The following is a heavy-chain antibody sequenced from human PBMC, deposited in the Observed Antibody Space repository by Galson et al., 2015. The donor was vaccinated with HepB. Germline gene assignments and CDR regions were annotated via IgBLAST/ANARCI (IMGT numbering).Heavy chain of an antibody. CDR3: AKDYFAVIAVAGTQGF. Sequence: SLRLSCAASGFTFSSYGMHWVRQAPGQGLEWVAVISYDGSNKYYADSVKGRFTISRDNSKNTLYLQLNSLRAEDTAVYYCAKDYFAVIAVAGTQGFWGQGTLVTVSS. CDR1: GFTFSSYG. V-gene: IGHV3-30*18. CDR2: ISYDGSNK. J-gene: IGHJ4*02. D-gene: IGHD6-19*01.